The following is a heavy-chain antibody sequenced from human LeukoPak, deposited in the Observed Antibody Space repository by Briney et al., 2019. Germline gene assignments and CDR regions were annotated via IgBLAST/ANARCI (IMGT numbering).Heavy chain of an antibody. CDR3: AKDRPNYYESNGDYYRRNGDY. J-gene: IGHJ4*02. D-gene: IGHD3-22*01. Sequence: PGGSLRLSCAASGFTFSIYATSWVRQAPGKGLEWVSSISGSGGSTYYTDPVKGRFTISRDSSKNTLYLQMNSLRAEDTAVYYCAKDRPNYYESNGDYYRRNGDYWGQGTLVTVSS. V-gene: IGHV3-23*01. CDR2: ISGSGGST. CDR1: GFTFSIYA.